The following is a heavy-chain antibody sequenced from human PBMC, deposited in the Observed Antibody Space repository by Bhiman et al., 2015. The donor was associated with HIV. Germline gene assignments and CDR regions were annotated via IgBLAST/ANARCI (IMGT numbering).Heavy chain of an antibody. Sequence: EVQLLESGGGLVQPGGSLRLSCAASGFTFSSYSMNWVRQAPGKGLEWVSYISSGSSSIYYADSVKGRFTISRDNAKNSLYLQMNSLRAEDTAVYYCASLGYFDLWGRGTLVTVSS. CDR3: ASLGYFDL. CDR1: GFTFSSYS. J-gene: IGHJ2*01. V-gene: IGHV3-48*01. CDR2: ISSGSSSI.